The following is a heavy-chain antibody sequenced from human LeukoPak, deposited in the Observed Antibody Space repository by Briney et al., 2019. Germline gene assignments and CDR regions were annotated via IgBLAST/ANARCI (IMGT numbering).Heavy chain of an antibody. J-gene: IGHJ3*02. Sequence: GASVKVSCKASGYTFTSYGISWVRQAPGQGLEWMGWISAYNGNTSYAQKLQGRVTMTTDTSTSTAYMELRSLRSDDTAVYYCARERLDYGDYQDAFDIWGQGTMVTVSS. V-gene: IGHV1-18*01. CDR3: ARERLDYGDYQDAFDI. D-gene: IGHD4-17*01. CDR2: ISAYNGNT. CDR1: GYTFTSYG.